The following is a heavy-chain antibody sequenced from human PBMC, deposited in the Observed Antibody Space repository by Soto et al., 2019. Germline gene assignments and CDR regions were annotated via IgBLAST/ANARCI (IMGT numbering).Heavy chain of an antibody. D-gene: IGHD2-2*01. J-gene: IGHJ4*02. CDR1: GGSISSGGYS. CDR3: TRSSSTVTTLDY. V-gene: IGHV4-30-2*01. CDR2: IYHSGST. Sequence: QLQLQESGSGLVKPSQTLSLTCAVSGGSISSGGYSWSWIRQPPGKGLEWVGYIYHSGSTYYNPSLQRRATIALDGSTSQSSLKLSSVTAADTAVYYCTRSSSTVTTLDYWGQGTLVTVSS.